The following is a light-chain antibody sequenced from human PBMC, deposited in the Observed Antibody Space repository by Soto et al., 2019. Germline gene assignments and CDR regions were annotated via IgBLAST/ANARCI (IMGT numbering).Light chain of an antibody. Sequence: QSVLTQPRSVSGSPGQSVTVSYTGTSRDVAVYSYVSWFQQHPATSPQLLIYDVTKRPSGVPDRFSGSKSGNTAALTISGLQAEDEAEYFCSSYAGSYTWIFGSGTKVTVL. CDR3: SSYAGSYTWI. CDR2: DVT. J-gene: IGLJ1*01. CDR1: SRDVAVYSY. V-gene: IGLV2-11*01.